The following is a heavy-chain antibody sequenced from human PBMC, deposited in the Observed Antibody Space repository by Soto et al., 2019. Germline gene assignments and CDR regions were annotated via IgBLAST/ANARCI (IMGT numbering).Heavy chain of an antibody. CDR1: GFTFSSYS. CDR2: ISSSSSTI. V-gene: IGHV3-48*01. J-gene: IGHJ6*03. D-gene: IGHD3-10*01. Sequence: GGSLRLSCAASGFTFSSYSMNWVRQAPGKGLEWVSYISSSSSTIYYADSVKGRFTISRDNAKNSLYLQMNSLRAEDTAVYYCARDDGDDPYYYYYYMDVWGKGTTVTVSS. CDR3: ARDDGDDPYYYYYYMDV.